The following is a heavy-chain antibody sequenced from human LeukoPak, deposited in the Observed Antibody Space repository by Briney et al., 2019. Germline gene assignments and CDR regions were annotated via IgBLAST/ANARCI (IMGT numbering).Heavy chain of an antibody. D-gene: IGHD4-17*01. CDR2: IYSSGST. V-gene: IGHV4-59*01. Sequence: PSETLSLTCTVSGGSTSSYYWSWIRQPPGKGLEWIGYIYSSGSTNYNPSLKSRVTISVDTSQNQFSLRLTSVTAADTAVYYRARGGYGDGRGQYFFDYWGHGTLVTVSS. CDR3: ARGGYGDGRGQYFFDY. J-gene: IGHJ4*01. CDR1: GGSTSSYY.